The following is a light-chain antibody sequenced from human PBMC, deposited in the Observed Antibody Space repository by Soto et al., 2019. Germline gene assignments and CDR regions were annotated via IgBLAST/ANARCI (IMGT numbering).Light chain of an antibody. CDR1: QSISSW. V-gene: IGKV1-5*03. CDR3: QQYNYYSRT. Sequence: DIQMTQSPSTLSASVGDRVTITCLASQSISSWLAWYQQKPGKAPKLLIYKAASLESGVPSRFSGSGSGTEFTLTISSLQPDDFATYYCQQYNYYSRTFGQGTKVDI. CDR2: KAA. J-gene: IGKJ1*01.